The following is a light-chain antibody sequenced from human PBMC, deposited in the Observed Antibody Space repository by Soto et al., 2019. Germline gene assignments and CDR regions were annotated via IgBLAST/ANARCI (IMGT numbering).Light chain of an antibody. J-gene: IGKJ1*01. CDR3: QQFNNYPRT. V-gene: IGKV1-5*01. CDR1: QSISSW. Sequence: DIQMTHSPSTLSASVGDRVTITCRASQSISSWLAWYQQKPGKAPKLLIYDASSLESGVPSRFSGSGSGTEFTLTISSLQPEDFATYSCQQFNNYPRTFGQGTKVDIK. CDR2: DAS.